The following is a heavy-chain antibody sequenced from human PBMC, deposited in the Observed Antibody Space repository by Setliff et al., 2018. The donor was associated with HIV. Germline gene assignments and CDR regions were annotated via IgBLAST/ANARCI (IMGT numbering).Heavy chain of an antibody. CDR2: ISHSGST. Sequence: LSLTCAVYGGPSSGYWSWVRQSPGKGLEWIGEISHSGSTNYNLSLKSRAAISADTSKKQFSLKLTSVTAADTGIYYCVASSSWSCGLNYWGQGTQVTVSS. J-gene: IGHJ4*02. V-gene: IGHV4-34*01. D-gene: IGHD6-13*01. CDR3: VASSSWSCGLNY. CDR1: GGPSSGY.